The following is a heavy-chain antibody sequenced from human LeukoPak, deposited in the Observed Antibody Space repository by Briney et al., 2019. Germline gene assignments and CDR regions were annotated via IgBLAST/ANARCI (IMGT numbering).Heavy chain of an antibody. D-gene: IGHD2-21*01. CDR2: ITAGGGNT. CDR3: AKGAYGVGGALDY. V-gene: IGHV3-23*01. J-gene: IGHJ4*02. CDR1: GFIFRTYG. Sequence: PGESLRLSCAASGFIFRTYGMNWVRQAPGKRLEYVSGITAGGGNTYYADSLKGRFTISRDDSKYTVFLQMNSLRVEDTAVYYCAKGAYGVGGALDYWGRGSLVTVSS.